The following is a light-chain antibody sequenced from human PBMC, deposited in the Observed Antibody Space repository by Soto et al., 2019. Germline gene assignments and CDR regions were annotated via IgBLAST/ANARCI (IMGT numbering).Light chain of an antibody. Sequence: SYELTQPPSVSVAPGQTARITCGGNNIGSKSVHWYQQKPGQAPVLVVYHDSDRPSGIPERFSGSKSGTSASLAITGLQAEDEADYSCQSYDSSLSGSVFGGGTKLTVL. CDR2: HDS. V-gene: IGLV3-21*02. CDR1: NIGSKS. J-gene: IGLJ2*01. CDR3: QSYDSSLSGSV.